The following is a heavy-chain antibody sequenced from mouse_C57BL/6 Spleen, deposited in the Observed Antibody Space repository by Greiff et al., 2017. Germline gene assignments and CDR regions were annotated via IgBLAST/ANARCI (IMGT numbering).Heavy chain of an antibody. Sequence: VQLQQSGAELVRPGTSVKMSCKASGYTFTNYWIGWAKQRPGHGLEWIGDIYPGGGYTNYNEKFKGKATLTADKSSSTAYMQFSSLTSEDSAIYYCARSDMSYDGYYVSYWYFDVWGTGTTVTVSS. CDR3: ARSDMSYDGYYVSYWYFDV. CDR1: GYTFTNYW. J-gene: IGHJ1*03. CDR2: IYPGGGYT. V-gene: IGHV1-63*01. D-gene: IGHD2-3*01.